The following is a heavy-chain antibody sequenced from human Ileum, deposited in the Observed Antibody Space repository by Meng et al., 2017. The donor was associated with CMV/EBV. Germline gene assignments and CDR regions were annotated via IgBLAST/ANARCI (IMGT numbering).Heavy chain of an antibody. CDR2: INHSGST. CDR1: GGSFSGYY. Sequence: TLSLTCAVYGGSFSGYYWSWSRQPPGKGLEWIGEINHSGSTNYNPSLKSRVTISVDTSKNQFSLKLSSVTAADTAVYYCARDYRIDYWGQGTLVTVSS. D-gene: IGHD4-11*01. J-gene: IGHJ4*02. CDR3: ARDYRIDY. V-gene: IGHV4-34*01.